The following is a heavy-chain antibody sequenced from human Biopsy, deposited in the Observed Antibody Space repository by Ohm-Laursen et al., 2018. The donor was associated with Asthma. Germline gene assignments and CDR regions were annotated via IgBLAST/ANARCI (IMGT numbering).Heavy chain of an antibody. CDR2: ISWNSGSI. J-gene: IGHJ4*02. V-gene: IGHV3-9*01. Sequence: RSLRLSCTASGFTFDDYAMHGVRHAPGKGPEWVSGISWNSGSIGYADSVKGRFTISRDNAKNSLYLQMNSLRAEDTALYYCAKGEWELLEANFDYWGQGTLVTVSS. CDR1: GFTFDDYA. CDR3: AKGEWELLEANFDY. D-gene: IGHD1-26*01.